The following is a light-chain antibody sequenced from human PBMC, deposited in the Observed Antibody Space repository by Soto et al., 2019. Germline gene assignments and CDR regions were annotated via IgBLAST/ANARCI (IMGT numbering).Light chain of an antibody. CDR2: DVI. Sequence: QSALTQPRSVSGSPGQSVTISCTGTSSDVGAHNSVSWYQHHPGKDPKLLIYDVIKRTSGVSDRFSGSKSGDTASLTISGLQAEDEADYYCCSYAGSYTFYVFGTGTKVTVL. CDR1: SSDVGAHNS. J-gene: IGLJ1*01. CDR3: CSYAGSYTFYV. V-gene: IGLV2-11*01.